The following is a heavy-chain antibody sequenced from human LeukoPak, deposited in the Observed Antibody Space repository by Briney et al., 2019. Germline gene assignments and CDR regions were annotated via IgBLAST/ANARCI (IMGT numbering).Heavy chain of an antibody. V-gene: IGHV3-20*04. CDR3: ATDRDNSDWQKRFDS. J-gene: IGHJ4*02. D-gene: IGHD2-21*02. CDR1: GFTFDDYG. Sequence: RPGGSLRLSCAASGFTFDDYGMNWVRQAPGKRLEWVSGINWNAGSTGYADSVKGRFTISRDSAKNSLYLQMNSLRAEDTAVYYCATDRDNSDWQKRFDSWGQGTLVTVSS. CDR2: INWNAGST.